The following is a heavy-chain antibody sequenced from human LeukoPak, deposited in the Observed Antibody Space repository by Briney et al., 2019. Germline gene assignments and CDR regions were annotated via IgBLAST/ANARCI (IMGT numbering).Heavy chain of an antibody. D-gene: IGHD1-26*01. CDR1: GFTFSRYS. Sequence: PGGSLRLSCAASGFTFSRYSMNWVRQAPGKGLEWVSSISSSSSHIYYADSVTGRFTVSRDNAKNSLYLQMNSLRAEDTALYYCARTRGSSGSYIDYWGQGTLVTVSS. CDR3: ARTRGSSGSYIDY. CDR2: ISSSSSHI. J-gene: IGHJ4*02. V-gene: IGHV3-21*04.